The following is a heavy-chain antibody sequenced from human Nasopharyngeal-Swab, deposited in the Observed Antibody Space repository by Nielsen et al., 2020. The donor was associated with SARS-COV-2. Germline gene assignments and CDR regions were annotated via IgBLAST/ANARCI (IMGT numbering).Heavy chain of an antibody. CDR3: ASQLTYYDFWSGLLYYYYMDV. CDR2: IISSSSTI. Sequence: GASLKISCAASGFTFSSCSMNWVRPAPGKGLEWVSYIISSSSTIYYADSVKGRFTISRDNAKNSLYLQMNSLGDEDTAVYYCASQLTYYDFWSGLLYYYYMDVWGKGTTVTVSS. J-gene: IGHJ6*03. D-gene: IGHD3-3*01. V-gene: IGHV3-48*02. CDR1: GFTFSSCS.